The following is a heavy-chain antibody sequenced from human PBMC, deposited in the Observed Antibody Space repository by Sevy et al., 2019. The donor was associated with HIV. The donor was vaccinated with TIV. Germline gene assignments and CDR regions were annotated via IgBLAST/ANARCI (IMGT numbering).Heavy chain of an antibody. J-gene: IGHJ3*02. CDR1: GDTFSTYG. V-gene: IGHV1-69*13. Sequence: ASVKVSCKASGDTFSTYGLSWVQQAPGQGLEWMGGIIPIFGTPNYAQKFQGRVTITADESASTAYMELSSLRSEDTALYYCAREGGVATTGDHDAFDIWGHRTLVTVSS. CDR3: AREGGVATTGDHDAFDI. CDR2: IIPIFGTP. D-gene: IGHD7-27*01.